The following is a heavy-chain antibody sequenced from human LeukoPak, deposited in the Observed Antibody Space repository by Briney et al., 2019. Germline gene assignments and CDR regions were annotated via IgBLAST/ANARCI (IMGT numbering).Heavy chain of an antibody. D-gene: IGHD3-10*01. V-gene: IGHV1-2*06. CDR1: GYTFTSYY. CDR3: ATGFYGSGSYYD. CDR2: INPNSGGT. Sequence: ASVKVSCKASGYTFTSYYMHWVRQAPGQGLEWMGRINPNSGGTNYAQKFQGRVTMTRDTSISTAYMELSGLRSDDTAVYYCATGFYGSGSYYDWGQGTLVTVSS. J-gene: IGHJ4*02.